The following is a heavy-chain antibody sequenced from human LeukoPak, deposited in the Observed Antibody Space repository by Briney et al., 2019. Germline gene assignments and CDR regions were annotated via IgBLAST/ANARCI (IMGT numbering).Heavy chain of an antibody. D-gene: IGHD3-16*01. CDR3: ALRGGLTFDY. CDR2: FDPEDGET. Sequence: ASVKVSRKVSGYTLTELSMHWVRQAPGKGLEWMGGFDPEDGETIYAQKFQGRVTMTEDTSTDTAYMELSSLRPEDTAVYYCALRGGLTFDYWGQGTLVTVSS. V-gene: IGHV1-24*01. J-gene: IGHJ4*02. CDR1: GYTLTELS.